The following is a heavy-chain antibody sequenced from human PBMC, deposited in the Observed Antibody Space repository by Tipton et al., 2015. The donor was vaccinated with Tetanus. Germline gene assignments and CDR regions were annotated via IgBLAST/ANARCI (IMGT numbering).Heavy chain of an antibody. V-gene: IGHV3-30*18. J-gene: IGHJ6*02. D-gene: IGHD5-18*01. CDR3: AKSGGQLWSPNHYYYYGLDV. CDR2: LSFDGTNE. CDR1: GFTFSDYG. Sequence: SLRLSCAASGFTFSDYGMHWVRQAPGKGLEWVAVLSFDGTNEDYADSVKGRFTISRDNSKNTLFLKMNSLRPEDAAVYYCAKSGGQLWSPNHYYYYGLDVWGQGTTVSVSS.